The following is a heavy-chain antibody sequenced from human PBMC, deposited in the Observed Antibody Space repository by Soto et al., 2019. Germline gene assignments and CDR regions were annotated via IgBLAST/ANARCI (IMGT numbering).Heavy chain of an antibody. Sequence: SETLSLTCTVSGGSISSYYWSWIRQPPGKGLEWIGYIYYSGSTNYNPSLKSRVTISVDTSKNQFSLTLSSVTAADTAVYYCARGARIAVAGTPFDYWGQGTLVPVSS. CDR3: ARGARIAVAGTPFDY. CDR2: IYYSGST. J-gene: IGHJ4*02. CDR1: GGSISSYY. D-gene: IGHD6-19*01. V-gene: IGHV4-59*01.